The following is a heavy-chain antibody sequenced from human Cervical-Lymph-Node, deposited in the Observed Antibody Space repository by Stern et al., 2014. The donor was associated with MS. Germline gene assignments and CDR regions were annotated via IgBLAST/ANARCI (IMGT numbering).Heavy chain of an antibody. CDR1: GGSISSDDW. CDR2: AYCGGNP. J-gene: IGHJ4*02. V-gene: IGHV4-4*02. D-gene: IGHD3-3*01. Sequence: QVQLQQSGPGLVKPSGTLSLTCTVSGGSISSDDWWSWVRQPPGKGLEWVGKAYCGGNPNYHPSLKGRVTISVDKSKTQFSLILNSVPAADTAVYYCARRVDFWSGYFDYWGQGTLVIVSS. CDR3: ARRVDFWSGYFDY.